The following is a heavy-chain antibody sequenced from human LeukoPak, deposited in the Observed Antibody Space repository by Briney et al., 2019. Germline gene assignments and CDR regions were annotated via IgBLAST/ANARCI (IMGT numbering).Heavy chain of an antibody. Sequence: GGSLRLSCATSGFVFSNYDMHWVRQSTRKGLEWVAHILVPGDTQYADSVKGRFTISRDKAKKSVFLPINNLTNGGTAVYYCIRDRLGERTFEIWGQGTMVSVPS. CDR1: GFVFSNYD. V-gene: IGHV3-13*01. J-gene: IGHJ3*02. D-gene: IGHD3-10*01. CDR3: IRDRLGERTFEI. CDR2: ILVPGDT.